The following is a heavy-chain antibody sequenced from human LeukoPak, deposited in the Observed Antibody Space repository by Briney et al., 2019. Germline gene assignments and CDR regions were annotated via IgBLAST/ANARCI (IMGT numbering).Heavy chain of an antibody. CDR2: IKAKTDGETT. CDR1: GFTFNIAW. Sequence: GGSLRLSCAASGFTFNIAWMTWVRQAPGKGLQWVGRIKAKTDGETTDYAAPVKSRFTISRDDSKKTVYLQMNSLKAEDTAVYYCTTSSSGYDFLLDYWGQGTLVTVSS. CDR3: TTSSSGYDFLLDY. V-gene: IGHV3-15*01. D-gene: IGHD5-12*01. J-gene: IGHJ4*02.